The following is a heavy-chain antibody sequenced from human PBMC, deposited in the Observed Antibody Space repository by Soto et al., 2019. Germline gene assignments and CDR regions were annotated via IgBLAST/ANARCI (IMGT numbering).Heavy chain of an antibody. D-gene: IGHD3-10*01. CDR2: IYYSGST. V-gene: IGHV4-31*03. J-gene: IGHJ5*02. CDR3: ARGTVLVRENWFDP. CDR1: GGSISSGGYY. Sequence: QVQLQESGPGLVKPSQTLSLTCTVSGGSISSGGYYWSWIRQHPGKGLEWIGHIYYSGSTYYNPSLNSRVTISVDTSKNQFSLKLSSVTAADTAVYYCARGTVLVRENWFDPWGQGTLVTVSA.